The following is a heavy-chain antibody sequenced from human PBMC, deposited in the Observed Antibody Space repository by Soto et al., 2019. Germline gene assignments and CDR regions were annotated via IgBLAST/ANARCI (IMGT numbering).Heavy chain of an antibody. CDR2: ISGRGDFT. V-gene: IGHV3-23*01. Sequence: EVQVLESGGGLVQPGGSLRLSCAASGFAFSSYVMSWVRQAPGKGLERVSSISGRGDFTYYADSVRGRFTVSRDNSMDTLSLQMNGLRAEDTAIYYCAKAGDTGNHYFDRWGQGTLVTVSS. CDR3: AKAGDTGNHYFDR. J-gene: IGHJ4*02. CDR1: GFAFSSYV. D-gene: IGHD5-18*01.